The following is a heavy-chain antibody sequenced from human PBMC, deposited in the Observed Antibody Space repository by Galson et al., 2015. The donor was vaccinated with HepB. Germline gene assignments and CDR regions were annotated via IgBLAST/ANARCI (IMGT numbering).Heavy chain of an antibody. J-gene: IGHJ3*02. CDR1: GGSISSSSYY. Sequence: LSLTCTVSGGSISSSSYYWGWLRQPPGKGLEWIGSFYYTGNTHYNPSLKSRVTISGDTSKNQFSLKLNSVTAADTAVYYCARDHRYYHSSDYYSLAFDIWGQGAMVTVSS. V-gene: IGHV4-39*02. CDR2: FYYTGNT. D-gene: IGHD3-22*01. CDR3: ARDHRYYHSSDYYSLAFDI.